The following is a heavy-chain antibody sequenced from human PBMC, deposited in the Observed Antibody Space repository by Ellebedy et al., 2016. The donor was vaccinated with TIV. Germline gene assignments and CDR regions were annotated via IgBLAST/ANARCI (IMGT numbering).Heavy chain of an antibody. V-gene: IGHV3-48*02. CDR3: ARDRYFDTYYYYYGMDV. D-gene: IGHD3-9*01. CDR2: ISSSSSTI. CDR1: GFTFSSYS. J-gene: IGHJ6*02. Sequence: GESLKISCAASGFTFSSYSMNWVRQAPGKGLEWVSYISSSSSTIYYADSVKGRFTISRDNAKNSLYLQMNSLRDEDTAVYYCARDRYFDTYYYYYGMDVWGQGTTVTVSS.